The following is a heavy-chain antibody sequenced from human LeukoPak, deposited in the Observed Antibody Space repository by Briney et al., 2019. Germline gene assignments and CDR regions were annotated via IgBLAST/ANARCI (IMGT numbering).Heavy chain of an antibody. CDR3: ARGHSPVTTKVSYFQH. J-gene: IGHJ1*01. CDR1: GGSFSGYY. Sequence: SETLSLTCAVYGGSFSGYYWSWIRQPPGKGLEWIGEINHSGSTNYNPSLKSRVTVLVDTSKNQFSLKLSSVTAADTAVYYCARGHSPVTTKVSYFQHWGQGTLVTVSS. D-gene: IGHD4-17*01. V-gene: IGHV4-34*01. CDR2: INHSGST.